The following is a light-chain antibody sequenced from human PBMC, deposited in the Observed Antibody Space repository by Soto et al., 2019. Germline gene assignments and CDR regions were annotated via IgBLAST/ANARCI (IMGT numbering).Light chain of an antibody. CDR2: GVS. V-gene: IGKV3-20*01. CDR1: QSVDSTF. J-gene: IGKJ1*01. CDR3: QQYMSSET. Sequence: EIVLTQSPGSLSLSPGERATLSCRASQSVDSTFFAWYQKKPGQAPRLLMYGVSKRATGIPDRFSGSGSGTDVTPTIRTLEPEDFAVYYYQQYMSSETFGQGTRVEIK.